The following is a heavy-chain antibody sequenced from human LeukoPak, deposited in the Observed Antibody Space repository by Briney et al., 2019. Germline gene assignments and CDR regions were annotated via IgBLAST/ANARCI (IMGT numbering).Heavy chain of an antibody. J-gene: IGHJ4*02. CDR2: ISGSGGST. V-gene: IGHV3-23*01. CDR1: GFTFSSYA. CDR3: AKGSGRGDFWSGYYNDY. D-gene: IGHD3-3*01. Sequence: GGSLRLSCAASGFTFSSYAMSWVRQAPGKGLEWVSAISGSGGSTYYADSVKGRFTISRDNSKNTLYLQMNSLRAEDTAVYYCAKGSGRGDFWSGYYNDYWGQGTLATVSS.